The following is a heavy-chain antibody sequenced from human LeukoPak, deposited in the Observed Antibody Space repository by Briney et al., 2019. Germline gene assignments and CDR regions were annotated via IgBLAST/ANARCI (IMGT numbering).Heavy chain of an antibody. D-gene: IGHD6-13*01. J-gene: IGHJ4*02. CDR3: ASTSLAAAGSLNFDY. Sequence: LETLSLTCTVSGGSISSYYWSWIRQPPGKGLEWIGYIYYSGSTNYNPSLKSRVTISVDTSKNQFSLKLSSVTAADTAVYYCASTSLAAAGSLNFDYWGQGTLVTVSS. CDR2: IYYSGST. CDR1: GGSISSYY. V-gene: IGHV4-59*08.